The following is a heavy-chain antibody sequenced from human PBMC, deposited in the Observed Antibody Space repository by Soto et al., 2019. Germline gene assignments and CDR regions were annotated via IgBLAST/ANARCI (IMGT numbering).Heavy chain of an antibody. Sequence: QVQLVESGGGVVQPGRSLRLSCAASGFTFSSYGMHWVRQAPGKGLEWVAVIWYDGSNKYYADSVKGRFTISRDNSKNTLYLQMNSLRAEDTAVYYCARDPCWSTGDPFDYWGQGTLVTVSS. D-gene: IGHD2-21*02. J-gene: IGHJ4*02. CDR3: ARDPCWSTGDPFDY. CDR2: IWYDGSNK. V-gene: IGHV3-33*01. CDR1: GFTFSSYG.